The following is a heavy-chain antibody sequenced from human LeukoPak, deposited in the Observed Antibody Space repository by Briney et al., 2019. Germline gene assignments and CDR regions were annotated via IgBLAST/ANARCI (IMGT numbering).Heavy chain of an antibody. CDR3: ARRWVAYCSSTSCLGDDAFDI. Sequence: SETLSLTCTVSGGSISSSSYYWGWIRQPPGKGLEWIGSIYYSGSTYYNPSLKSRVTISVDTSKNQFSLKLSSVTAADTAVYYCARRWVAYCSSTSCLGDDAFDIWGQGTMVTVSS. J-gene: IGHJ3*02. D-gene: IGHD2-2*01. V-gene: IGHV4-39*07. CDR2: IYYSGST. CDR1: GGSISSSSYY.